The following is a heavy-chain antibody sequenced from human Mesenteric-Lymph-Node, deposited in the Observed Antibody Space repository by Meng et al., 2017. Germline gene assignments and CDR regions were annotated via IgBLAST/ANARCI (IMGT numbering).Heavy chain of an antibody. CDR1: GLTLGVNY. CDR2: ISSSGSTI. V-gene: IGHV3-11*01. CDR3: ARGFIPVAHLSYFDY. D-gene: IGHD6-19*01. Sequence: QVEVVESGGRLDKPCGSLRLSCAAPGLTLGVNYMAWIPQAPGKGLEWVSYISSSGSTIYYADSVKGRFTISRDNAKNSLYLQMNSLRAEDTAVYYCARGFIPVAHLSYFDYWGQGTLVTVFS. J-gene: IGHJ4*02.